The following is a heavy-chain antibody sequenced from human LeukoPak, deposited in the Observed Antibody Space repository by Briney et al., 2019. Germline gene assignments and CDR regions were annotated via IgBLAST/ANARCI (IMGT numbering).Heavy chain of an antibody. Sequence: GESLKISCKASGYNFTIYWSGGVRQMPGKGREWMGIIYAGDSDTRYRPSCQGQVTISADQSSSPAYLPWSSLKASDPALYYRAIFDFLFGEIDNWFDPWAQGTQVTVSS. J-gene: IGHJ5*02. CDR2: IYAGDSDT. CDR3: AIFDFLFGEIDNWFDP. V-gene: IGHV5-51*01. D-gene: IGHD3-16*01. CDR1: GYNFTIYW.